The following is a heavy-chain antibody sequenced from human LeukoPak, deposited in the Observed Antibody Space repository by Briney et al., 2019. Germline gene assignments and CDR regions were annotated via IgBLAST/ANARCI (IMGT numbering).Heavy chain of an antibody. CDR2: IWYDGSNK. CDR1: GFTFSSYG. D-gene: IGHD1-26*01. Sequence: GGSLRLSCAASGFTFSSYGMHWVRQAPGKGLEWVAVIWYDGSNKYYADSVKDRFTISRDNSKNTLYLQMNSLRADDTAVYYCARYSGSYYYPPAWDLWGQGTLVTVSS. CDR3: ARYSGSYYYPPAWDL. V-gene: IGHV3-33*01. J-gene: IGHJ4*02.